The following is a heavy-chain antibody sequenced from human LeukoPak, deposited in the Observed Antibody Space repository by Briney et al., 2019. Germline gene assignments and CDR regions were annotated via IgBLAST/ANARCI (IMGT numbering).Heavy chain of an antibody. Sequence: GGSLRLSCAASGFTFSSYSMNWVRQAPGKGLEWVSVIYSDGSTYYADSVKGRFTISRDNSKNTLYLQMNSLRAEDTAVYYCARDLLDSSGAFDYWGQGTLVTVSS. CDR3: ARDLLDSSGAFDY. D-gene: IGHD3-22*01. V-gene: IGHV3-53*01. J-gene: IGHJ4*02. CDR2: IYSDGST. CDR1: GFTFSSYS.